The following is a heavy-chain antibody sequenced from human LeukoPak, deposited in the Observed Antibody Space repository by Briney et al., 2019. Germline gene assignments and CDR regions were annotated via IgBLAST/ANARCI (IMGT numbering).Heavy chain of an antibody. CDR2: ISYDGSNK. CDR1: GFTFSSYW. Sequence: GGSLRLSCAASGFTFSSYWMSWVRQAPGKGLEWVAVISYDGSNKYYADSVKGRFTISRDNSKNTLYLQMGSLRVEDKAVYYCARCGSTSCYGYWGQGTLVTVSS. V-gene: IGHV3-30*14. CDR3: ARCGSTSCYGY. D-gene: IGHD2-2*01. J-gene: IGHJ4*02.